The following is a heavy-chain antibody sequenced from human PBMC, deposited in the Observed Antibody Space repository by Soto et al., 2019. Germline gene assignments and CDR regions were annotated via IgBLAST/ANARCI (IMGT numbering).Heavy chain of an antibody. D-gene: IGHD3-22*01. CDR2: IYPGDSDT. V-gene: IGHV5-51*01. CDR3: ARQSEDYYDSSGYYYGWIDY. CDR1: GYSFTSYW. Sequence: PGESLKISCKGSGYSFTSYWIGWVRQMPGKGLEWMGIIYPGDSDTRYSPSFQGQVTISADKSISTAYLQWSSLKASDTAMYYCARQSEDYYDSSGYYYGWIDYWGQGTLVTVS. J-gene: IGHJ4*02.